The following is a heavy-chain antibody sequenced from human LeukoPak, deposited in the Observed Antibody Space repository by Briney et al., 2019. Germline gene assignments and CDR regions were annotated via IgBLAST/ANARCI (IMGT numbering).Heavy chain of an antibody. CDR3: AKDRDTVRGVIVDFDY. CDR2: ISGSGGST. J-gene: IGHJ4*02. Sequence: GGSLRLSCAASGFTFSSYAMSWVRQAPGKGLEWVSAISGSGGSTYYADSVKGRFTISRDNSENTLYLQMNSLRAEDTAVYYCAKDRDTVRGVIVDFDYWGQGTLVTVSS. CDR1: GFTFSSYA. D-gene: IGHD3-10*01. V-gene: IGHV3-23*01.